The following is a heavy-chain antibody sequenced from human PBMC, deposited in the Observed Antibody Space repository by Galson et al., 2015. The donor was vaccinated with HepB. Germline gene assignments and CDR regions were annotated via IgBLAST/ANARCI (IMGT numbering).Heavy chain of an antibody. Sequence: SVKVSCKASGGTFSSYATSWVRQAPGQGLEWMGGIIPIFGTANYAQKFQGRVTITADESTSTAYMELSSLRSEDTAVYYCAGGSSSSEALDGFDYWGQGTLVTVSS. D-gene: IGHD6-6*01. J-gene: IGHJ4*02. CDR3: AGGSSSSEALDGFDY. V-gene: IGHV1-69*13. CDR2: IIPIFGTA. CDR1: GGTFSSYA.